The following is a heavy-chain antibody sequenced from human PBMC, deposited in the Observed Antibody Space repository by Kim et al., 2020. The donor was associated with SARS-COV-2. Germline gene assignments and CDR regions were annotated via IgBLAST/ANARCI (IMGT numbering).Heavy chain of an antibody. CDR3: ARGPSTNMITFGGVIVDFDY. Sequence: ASVKVSCKASGYTFTSYAMNWVRQAPGQGLEWMGWINTNTGNPTYAQGFTGRFVFSLDTSVSTAYLQISSLKAEDTAVYYCARGPSTNMITFGGVIVDFDYWGQGTLVTVSS. D-gene: IGHD3-16*02. V-gene: IGHV7-4-1*02. CDR2: INTNTGNP. CDR1: GYTFTSYA. J-gene: IGHJ4*02.